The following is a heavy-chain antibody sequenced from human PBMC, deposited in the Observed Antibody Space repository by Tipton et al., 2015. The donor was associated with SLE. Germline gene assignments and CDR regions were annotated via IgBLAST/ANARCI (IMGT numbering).Heavy chain of an antibody. CDR2: VYYSGAT. CDR1: GGSISSQY. D-gene: IGHD6-13*01. CDR3: ARSAGYGSNWAHFDY. V-gene: IGHV4-59*11. J-gene: IGHJ4*02. Sequence: GLVKPSETLSLTCTVSGGSISSQYWTWIRQPPGKGLEYIGFVYYSGATYYNPSLKSRVTMSVDMSKNQFNLNLRSVTAADTAVYYCARSAGYGSNWAHFDYWGQGTLVTVSS.